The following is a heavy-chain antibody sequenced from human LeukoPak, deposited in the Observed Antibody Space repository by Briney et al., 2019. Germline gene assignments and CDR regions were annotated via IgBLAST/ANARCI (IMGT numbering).Heavy chain of an antibody. CDR3: ATENGFNDY. J-gene: IGHJ4*02. Sequence: SETLSLTCTVSGGSISRSSHYWGWIRQPPGKGLEWIGSIYYSGNTYYNPSLKSRVTISLDTSKNQFSLKLSSVTAADTAVYYCATENGFNDYWGQGTLVTVSS. CDR1: GGSISRSSHY. D-gene: IGHD2-8*01. V-gene: IGHV4-39*07. CDR2: IYYSGNT.